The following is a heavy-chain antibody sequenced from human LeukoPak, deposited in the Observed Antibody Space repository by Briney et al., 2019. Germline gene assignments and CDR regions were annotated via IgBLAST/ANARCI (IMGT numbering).Heavy chain of an antibody. D-gene: IGHD6-19*01. CDR1: GYTFTGYY. CDR3: ARGTLTQWLVRGFNY. J-gene: IGHJ4*01. Sequence: ASVKVSCTASGYTFTGYYMHWVRQAPGQGLEWMGWINPNSGGTNYAQTVQGRVTMTRDTSISTAYMEMSRLRSDDTAVYYCARGTLTQWLVRGFNYWGHGTLVTVSS. V-gene: IGHV1-2*02. CDR2: INPNSGGT.